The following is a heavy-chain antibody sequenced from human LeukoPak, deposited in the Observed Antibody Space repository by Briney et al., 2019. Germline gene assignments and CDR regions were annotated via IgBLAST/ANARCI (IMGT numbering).Heavy chain of an antibody. CDR3: AKDPYGDTRRDYYYYYYMDV. J-gene: IGHJ6*03. D-gene: IGHD4-17*01. V-gene: IGHV3-64*01. Sequence: PGGSLRLSCAASGFTFSSYAMHWVRQAPGKGLEYVSAISSNGGSTYYANSVKGRFTISRDNSKNTLYLQMNSLRAEDTAVYYCAKDPYGDTRRDYYYYYYMDVWGKGTTVTISS. CDR2: ISSNGGST. CDR1: GFTFSSYA.